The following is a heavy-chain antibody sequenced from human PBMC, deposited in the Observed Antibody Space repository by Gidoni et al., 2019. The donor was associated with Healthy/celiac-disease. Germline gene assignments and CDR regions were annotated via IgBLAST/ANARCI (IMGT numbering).Heavy chain of an antibody. Sequence: QVQLQESGPGLVKPSETLSLTCTVSGGSISSYYWSWIRQPPGKGLEWIGYIYYSGSTNYNPSLKSRVTIAVDTSKNQFSLKLSSVTAADTAVYYCARGKYSSGWLEFDPWGQGTLVTVSS. D-gene: IGHD6-19*01. V-gene: IGHV4-59*01. CDR3: ARGKYSSGWLEFDP. CDR1: GGSISSYY. CDR2: IYYSGST. J-gene: IGHJ5*02.